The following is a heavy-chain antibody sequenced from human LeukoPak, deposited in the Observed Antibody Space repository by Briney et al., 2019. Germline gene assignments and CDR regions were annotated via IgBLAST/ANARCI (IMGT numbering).Heavy chain of an antibody. V-gene: IGHV3-74*01. CDR1: GFTFSSYS. D-gene: IGHD4/OR15-4a*01. Sequence: GGSLRLSCAASGFTFSSYSMNWVRQAPGKGLVWVSRINGDGSTTTYADSVKGRFTISRDNAKNTLYLQMNSLRAEDTAVYYCARDRRLWNMDVWGTGTTVTISS. J-gene: IGHJ6*03. CDR2: INGDGSTT. CDR3: ARDRRLWNMDV.